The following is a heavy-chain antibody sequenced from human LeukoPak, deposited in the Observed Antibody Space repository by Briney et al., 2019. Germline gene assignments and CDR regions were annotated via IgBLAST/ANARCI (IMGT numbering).Heavy chain of an antibody. J-gene: IGHJ3*02. V-gene: IGHV3-7*01. D-gene: IGHD3-10*01. Sequence: IKQDGSEKSFVDSVKGRFTIFRDNAKNSLYLQMNSLRAEDTAFYYFAKHFYISGRQYAFDIWGQGTVVTVSS. CDR2: IKQDGSEK. CDR3: AKHFYISGRQYAFDI.